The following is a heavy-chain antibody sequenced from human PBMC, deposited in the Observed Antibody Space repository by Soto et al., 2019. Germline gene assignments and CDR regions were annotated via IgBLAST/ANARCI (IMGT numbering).Heavy chain of an antibody. CDR3: ASIWFGELSKYYFDY. V-gene: IGHV4-31*03. J-gene: IGHJ4*02. CDR2: IYYSGST. Sequence: SETLSLTCTVSGGSISSGGYYWSWIRQHPGKGLEWIGYIYYSGSTYYNPSLKSRVTISADTSKNQFSLKLSSVTAADTAVYYCASIWFGELSKYYFDYWGQGTLVTVSS. D-gene: IGHD3-10*01. CDR1: GGSISSGGYY.